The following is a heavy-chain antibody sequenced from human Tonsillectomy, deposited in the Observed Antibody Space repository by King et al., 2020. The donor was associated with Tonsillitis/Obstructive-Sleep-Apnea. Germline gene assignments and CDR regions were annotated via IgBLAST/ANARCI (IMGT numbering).Heavy chain of an antibody. CDR1: GFTFDDYA. D-gene: IGHD3-3*01. CDR3: ANGSTIFGLIYAAAFDI. V-gene: IGHV3-9*01. Sequence: VQLVVSGGGLVQPGRSLRLACTASGFTFDDYAMHWVRQAPGKGLEWGSGISWNSGSIGYAVSVKGRLTISRDNAKNSLFLQMNSLRPEDTALYCCANGSTIFGLIYAAAFDICGHGTLFTVSS. J-gene: IGHJ3*02. CDR2: ISWNSGSI.